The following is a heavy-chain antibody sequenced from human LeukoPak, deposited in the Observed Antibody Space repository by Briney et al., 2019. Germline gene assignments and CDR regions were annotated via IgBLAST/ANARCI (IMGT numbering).Heavy chain of an antibody. Sequence: PGGSLRLSCAASGFTFSSYGMHWVRQAPGKGLEWVAFIRYDGSNKYYADSVKGRFTISRDNSKNTLHLQMNSLRAEDTAVYYCANPGAGTGAIGGYWGQGTLVTVSS. CDR1: GFTFSSYG. CDR3: ANPGAGTGAIGGY. V-gene: IGHV3-30*02. J-gene: IGHJ4*02. CDR2: IRYDGSNK. D-gene: IGHD1-1*01.